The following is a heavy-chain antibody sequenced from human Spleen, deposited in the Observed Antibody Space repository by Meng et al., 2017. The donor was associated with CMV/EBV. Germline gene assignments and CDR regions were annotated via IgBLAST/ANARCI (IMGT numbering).Heavy chain of an antibody. CDR3: AKDTEQQPFDY. Sequence: SCAASGFTFSSYAMSWVCQAPGKGLEWVSGISASGGSTYYADSVKGRFTISRDNSKNTLYLQMNSLRAEDTAVYYCAKDTEQQPFDYWGQGTLVTVSS. D-gene: IGHD6-13*01. V-gene: IGHV3-23*01. CDR1: GFTFSSYA. CDR2: ISASGGST. J-gene: IGHJ4*02.